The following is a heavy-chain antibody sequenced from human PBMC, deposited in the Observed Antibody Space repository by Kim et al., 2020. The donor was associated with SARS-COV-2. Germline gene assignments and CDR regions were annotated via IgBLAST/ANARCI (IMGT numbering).Heavy chain of an antibody. J-gene: IGHJ6*02. CDR1: GGSISSYY. CDR3: SRGNSRHSSSWYPAYCYNGVDV. V-gene: IGHV4-59*01. CDR2: IYYSGST. D-gene: IGHD6-13*01. Sequence: SETLSLTCTVSGGSISSYYWSWIRQPPGKGLEWIGYIYYSGSTNYNPSLKSRVTISVDTSKNQFSLKLSSVTAADTAVYYCSRGNSRHSSSWYPAYCYNGVDVWGQGTTVTVSS.